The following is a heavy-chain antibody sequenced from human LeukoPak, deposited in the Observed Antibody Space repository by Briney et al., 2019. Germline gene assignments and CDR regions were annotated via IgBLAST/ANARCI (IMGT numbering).Heavy chain of an antibody. CDR3: VRAPSGLIKGSFDV. J-gene: IGHJ3*01. CDR1: GFTFGSHA. CDR2: VNLGGGNS. V-gene: IGHV3-23*01. D-gene: IGHD6-19*01. Sequence: GGSLRLSCAASGFTFGSHAMTWVRQAPGKGLGWVSTVNLGGGNSYYADSVKGRFTISRDNSKNTLYLQMNTLRAEDTAKYYCVRAPSGLIKGSFDVWGQGTMVTVSS.